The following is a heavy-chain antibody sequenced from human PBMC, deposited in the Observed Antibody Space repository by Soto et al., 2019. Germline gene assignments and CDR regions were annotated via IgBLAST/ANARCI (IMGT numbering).Heavy chain of an antibody. CDR1: GFTFDDYT. D-gene: IGHD6-13*01. Sequence: GGSLRLSCAASGFTFDDYTMHWVRQAPGKGLEWVSLISWDGGSTYYADSVKGRFTISRDNSKNSLYLQMNSLRTEDTALYYCAKYRRKQQLLNDFDYWGQGTLVTVSS. CDR3: AKYRRKQQLLNDFDY. V-gene: IGHV3-43*01. CDR2: ISWDGGST. J-gene: IGHJ4*02.